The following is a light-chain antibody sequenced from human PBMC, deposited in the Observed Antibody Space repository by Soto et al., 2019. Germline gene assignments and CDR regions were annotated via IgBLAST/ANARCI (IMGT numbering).Light chain of an antibody. Sequence: QSVLTQPPSVSGAPGQRVTISCTGSSSNIGAGFDVRWYQQLPRTAPKLLIYSNNNRPSGVPDRFSVSRSATSASLAITGLQAADEADYYCQSYDSSLSAYVFGTGTKLTVL. CDR1: SSNIGAGFD. CDR3: QSYDSSLSAYV. CDR2: SNN. V-gene: IGLV1-40*01. J-gene: IGLJ1*01.